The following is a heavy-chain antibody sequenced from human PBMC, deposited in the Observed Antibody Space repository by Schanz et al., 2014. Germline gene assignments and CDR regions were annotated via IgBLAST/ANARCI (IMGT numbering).Heavy chain of an antibody. V-gene: IGHV1-46*01. CDR1: GYTFTSNF. Sequence: QVQLVQSGAEVKKPGASVMLSCKTSGYTFTSNFMHWVRQAPGQGLEWMGIINPSDGDTTYAQRFQGRVTMTRATSTSPVSMERSGRRAEDTAVYYCARMRGYCTSTTCPRGLYGMDVWGQGTTVTVSS. D-gene: IGHD2-2*01. CDR2: INPSDGDT. J-gene: IGHJ6*02. CDR3: ARMRGYCTSTTCPRGLYGMDV.